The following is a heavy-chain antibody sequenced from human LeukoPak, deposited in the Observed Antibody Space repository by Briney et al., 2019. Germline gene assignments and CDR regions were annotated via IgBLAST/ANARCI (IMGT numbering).Heavy chain of an antibody. J-gene: IGHJ4*02. D-gene: IGHD3-10*01. Sequence: SETLSLTCAVYGGSFSGYYWSWIRQPPGKGLEWIGEINHSGSTNYNPSLKSRVTISVDTSKNQFPLKLSSVTAADTAVYYCARGQTYLDYWGQGTLVTVSS. V-gene: IGHV4-34*01. CDR1: GGSFSGYY. CDR2: INHSGST. CDR3: ARGQTYLDY.